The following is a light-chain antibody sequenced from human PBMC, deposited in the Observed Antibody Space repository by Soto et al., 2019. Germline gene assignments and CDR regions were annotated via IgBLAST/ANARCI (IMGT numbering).Light chain of an antibody. Sequence: DVQMTQSPSTLSASVGDRFAITCRASQSIATWLAWYQQKQGKAPKLLIYDASNLESGVPSRFSGSGSGTEFTLTITGLQADDFATYFCQQYNSYSRTFGQGTKVDI. CDR3: QQYNSYSRT. V-gene: IGKV1-5*01. CDR1: QSIATW. J-gene: IGKJ1*01. CDR2: DAS.